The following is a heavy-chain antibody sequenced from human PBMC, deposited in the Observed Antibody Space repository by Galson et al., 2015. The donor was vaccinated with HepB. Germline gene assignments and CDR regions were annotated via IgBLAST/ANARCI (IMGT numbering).Heavy chain of an antibody. CDR1: GFTFGDYA. V-gene: IGHV3-49*04. CDR2: IRSKAYGGTT. J-gene: IGHJ4*02. D-gene: IGHD3-22*01. Sequence: SLRFSCAASGFTFGDYAMSWVRQAPGKGLEWVGFIRSKAYGGTTEYAASVKGRFTISRDDSKSIAYLQMNSLKTEDTAVYYCTRDLNYYDSSGYFDYWGQGTLVTVSS. CDR3: TRDLNYYDSSGYFDY.